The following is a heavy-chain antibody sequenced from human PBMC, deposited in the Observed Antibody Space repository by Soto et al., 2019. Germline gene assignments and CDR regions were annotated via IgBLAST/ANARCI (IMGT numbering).Heavy chain of an antibody. Sequence: QVQLVQSGAEVRKPGASVKVSCKASGYTFTNYYMHWVRQAPGQGLEWMGIINPSCATTTYAQKFQGRVTLTRDTSAGRVYMELSSLRSEDTAVYYCAREGPGAAAGNVGTYYDNGMDVWGQGTTVTVSS. CDR3: AREGPGAAAGNVGTYYDNGMDV. CDR2: INPSCATT. CDR1: GYTFTNYY. V-gene: IGHV1-46*01. D-gene: IGHD6-13*01. J-gene: IGHJ6*02.